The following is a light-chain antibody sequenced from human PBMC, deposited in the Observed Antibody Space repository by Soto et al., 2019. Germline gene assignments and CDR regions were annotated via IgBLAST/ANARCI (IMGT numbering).Light chain of an antibody. Sequence: QSALTQPPSVSGAPGQRVTISCTGSSSNIGAGYDVHWYQQLPGTAPKPLIYGNSNRPSGVPDRFSGSKSGTSASLAITGLQAEDEADYYCQSYDSSLSALVFGGGTQLTVL. J-gene: IGLJ2*01. CDR1: SSNIGAGYD. V-gene: IGLV1-40*01. CDR3: QSYDSSLSALV. CDR2: GNS.